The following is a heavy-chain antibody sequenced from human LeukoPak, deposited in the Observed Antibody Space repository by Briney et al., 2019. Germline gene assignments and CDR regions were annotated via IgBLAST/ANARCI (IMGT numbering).Heavy chain of an antibody. J-gene: IGHJ4*02. Sequence: ASVKVSCKASGYTFISYYMHWVRQAPGQGLEWMGVINPSGGSTAYAQQFQGRVTMTRDTSTSTVNMELSSLRSEDTAVYYCARHSLIGTTPFDYWGQGTLVTVSS. CDR3: ARHSLIGTTPFDY. D-gene: IGHD1-20*01. CDR1: GYTFISYY. CDR2: INPSGGST. V-gene: IGHV1-46*01.